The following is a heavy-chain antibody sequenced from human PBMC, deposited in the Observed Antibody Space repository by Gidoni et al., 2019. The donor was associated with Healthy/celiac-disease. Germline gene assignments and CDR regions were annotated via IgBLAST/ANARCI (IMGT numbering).Heavy chain of an antibody. CDR3: AKDAYGGNSGHFQH. CDR2: ISWNSGSI. D-gene: IGHD4-17*01. J-gene: IGHJ1*01. V-gene: IGHV3-9*01. Sequence: EVQLVESGGGLVQPGRSLRLSCAASGFTFDDYAMHWVRQAPGKGLEWVSGISWNSGSIGYADSVKGRFTISRDNAKNSLYLQMNSLRAEDTALYYCAKDAYGGNSGHFQHWGQGTLVTVSS. CDR1: GFTFDDYA.